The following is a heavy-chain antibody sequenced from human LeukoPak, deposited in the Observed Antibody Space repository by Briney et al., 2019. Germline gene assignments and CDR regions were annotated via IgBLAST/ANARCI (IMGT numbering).Heavy chain of an antibody. Sequence: SETLSLTCTVSGGSISRYYWIWIRQPPGRGLEGIGYIYYSGSTNYNPSLKSRVTISVDTSKNQFSLKLSSVTAADTAVYYCASGPDYGDYLFDYWGQGTLVTVSS. CDR1: GGSISRYY. D-gene: IGHD4-17*01. V-gene: IGHV4-59*08. J-gene: IGHJ4*02. CDR3: ASGPDYGDYLFDY. CDR2: IYYSGST.